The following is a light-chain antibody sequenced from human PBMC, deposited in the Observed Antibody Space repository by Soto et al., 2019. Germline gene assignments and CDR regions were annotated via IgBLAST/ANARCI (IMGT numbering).Light chain of an antibody. V-gene: IGKV1-33*01. Sequence: DLQMTQSPSSLSASVGDRVTITCQASQDIKNYLNWYQQKPGKAPNLLIYDASNLKTGVPSRFSGSGSGTHITFTISSLQPEDIATYYCQHYDHLPPLSVGGGTKVEIK. J-gene: IGKJ4*01. CDR2: DAS. CDR3: QHYDHLPPLS. CDR1: QDIKNY.